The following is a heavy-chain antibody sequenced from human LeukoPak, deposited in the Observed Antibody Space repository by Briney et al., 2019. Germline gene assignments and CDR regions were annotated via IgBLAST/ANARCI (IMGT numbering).Heavy chain of an antibody. Sequence: GGSLRLSCAASGFTFTAYTINWVRQAPGKGLEWVSYISGSTTDIYYADSVKGRFTISRDNAKRSVYLQMNSLRAEDTAVYYCARAAPTSYYMDVWGKGTTVTISS. CDR1: GFTFTAYT. J-gene: IGHJ6*03. V-gene: IGHV3-21*01. CDR3: ARAAPTSYYMDV. CDR2: ISGSTTDI. D-gene: IGHD6-25*01.